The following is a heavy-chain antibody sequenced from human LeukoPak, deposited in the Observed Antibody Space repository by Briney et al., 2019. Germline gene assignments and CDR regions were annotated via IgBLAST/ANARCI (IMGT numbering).Heavy chain of an antibody. CDR3: ARETFGGTAFDI. CDR1: GFSFPNYW. Sequence: GESLKISCKGSGFSFPNYWIGWVRQMPGKGLEWMGIIYPEDSDTRYSPSFQGHVIMSADTSIMTTYLHWSSLKASDTAMYYCARETFGGTAFDIWGQGTMVTVSS. D-gene: IGHD3-10*01. V-gene: IGHV5-51*01. CDR2: IYPEDSDT. J-gene: IGHJ3*02.